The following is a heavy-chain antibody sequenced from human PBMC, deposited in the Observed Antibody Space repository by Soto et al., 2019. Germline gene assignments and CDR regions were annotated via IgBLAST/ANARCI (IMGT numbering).Heavy chain of an antibody. CDR3: ARRRAEPNFDF. Sequence: QLHLQESGPGLVKPSETLSLTCTVSGGSINDPSYYWGWIRQSPGKGLEWIGNFHFPGTTHYNPSLKSRVTISVDSSKNQFFLSLTSVTATDTARYYCARRRAEPNFDFWGQGTLISVSP. CDR1: GGSINDPSYY. J-gene: IGHJ4*02. D-gene: IGHD1-26*01. CDR2: FHFPGTT. V-gene: IGHV4-39*01.